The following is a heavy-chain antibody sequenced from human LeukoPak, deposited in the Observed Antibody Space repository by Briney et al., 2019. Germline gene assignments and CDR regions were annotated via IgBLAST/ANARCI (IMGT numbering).Heavy chain of an antibody. CDR3: ARGPYSSSWYGFDP. D-gene: IGHD6-13*01. CDR2: IYYSGST. Sequence: SETLSLTCTVSAGSIRSYYWSWIRQSPGKGLEWIGYIYYSGSTNYNPSLKSRVTISVDTSKNQFSLKLSSVTAADTAVYYCARGPYSSSWYGFDPWGQGTLVTVSS. CDR1: AGSIRSYY. J-gene: IGHJ5*02. V-gene: IGHV4-59*01.